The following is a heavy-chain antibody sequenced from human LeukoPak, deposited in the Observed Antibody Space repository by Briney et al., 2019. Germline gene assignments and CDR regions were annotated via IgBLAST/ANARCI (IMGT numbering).Heavy chain of an antibody. CDR2: IYSGGST. CDR1: GFTVSSNY. D-gene: IGHD3-10*01. Sequence: GGSLRLSCAASGFTVSSNYMNWVRQAPGKGLEWVSVIYSGGSTYYADSVKGRFTISRDNSKNTLYLQMNSLRAEDTAVYYCAKDEITMVRGVIADYYGMDVWGQGTTVTVSS. V-gene: IGHV3-66*01. J-gene: IGHJ6*02. CDR3: AKDEITMVRGVIADYYGMDV.